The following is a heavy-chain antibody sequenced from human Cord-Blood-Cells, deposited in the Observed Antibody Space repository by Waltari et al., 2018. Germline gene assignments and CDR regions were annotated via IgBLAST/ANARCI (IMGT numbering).Heavy chain of an antibody. D-gene: IGHD1-1*01. CDR1: GFTFSSYS. V-gene: IGHV3-21*01. Sequence: EVQLVESGGGLVKPGGSLRLSCAASGFTFSSYSMNWVRQAPGKGLEWVSSISSRSSYIYYADSVKGRFTISRDNAKNSLYLQMNSLRAEDTAVYYCARGGGERYWYFDLWGRGTLVTVSS. J-gene: IGHJ2*01. CDR2: ISSRSSYI. CDR3: ARGGGERYWYFDL.